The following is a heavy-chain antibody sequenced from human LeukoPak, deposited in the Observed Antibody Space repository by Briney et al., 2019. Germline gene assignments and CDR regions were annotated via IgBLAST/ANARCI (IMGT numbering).Heavy chain of an antibody. V-gene: IGHV4-61*02. D-gene: IGHD6-6*01. CDR2: IYTSGST. Sequence: PSQTLSLTCTVSGGSISSGSYYWSWIRQPAGKGLEWIGRIYTSGSTNYNPSLKSRVTISVDTSKNQFSLKLSSVTAADTAVYYCAREEYPRTFDYWGQGALVTVSS. CDR1: GGSISSGSYY. J-gene: IGHJ4*02. CDR3: AREEYPRTFDY.